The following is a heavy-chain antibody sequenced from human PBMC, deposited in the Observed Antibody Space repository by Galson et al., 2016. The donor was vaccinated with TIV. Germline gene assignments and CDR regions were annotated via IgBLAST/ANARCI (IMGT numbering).Heavy chain of an antibody. D-gene: IGHD2-15*01. Sequence: SLRLSCAASGFTFDDYAMHWVRQAPGKGLERVSGINWSGSQIDYADSVRGRFTISRDNARNSLYLQMNGLRRDDSAVYYCASGVVAHTYYFYGMDVWGQGTTVTVSS. V-gene: IGHV3-9*01. CDR3: ASGVVAHTYYFYGMDV. CDR2: INWSGSQI. CDR1: GFTFDDYA. J-gene: IGHJ6*02.